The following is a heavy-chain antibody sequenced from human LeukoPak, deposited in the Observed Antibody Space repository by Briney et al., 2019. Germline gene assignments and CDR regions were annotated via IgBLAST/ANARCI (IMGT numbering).Heavy chain of an antibody. CDR3: VKSTPGSGYQFDY. Sequence: GGSLRLSCSASGFTFSSYAMHWVRQAPGKGLEYVSAISSNGGSTYYADSVKGRFTISRDNSKNTLYLQMSSLRAEDMAVYYCVKSTPGSGYQFDYWGQGTLVTVSS. CDR2: ISSNGGST. D-gene: IGHD3-10*01. V-gene: IGHV3-64D*06. CDR1: GFTFSSYA. J-gene: IGHJ4*02.